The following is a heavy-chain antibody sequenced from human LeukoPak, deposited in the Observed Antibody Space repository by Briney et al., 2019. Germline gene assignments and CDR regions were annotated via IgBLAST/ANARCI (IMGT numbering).Heavy chain of an antibody. Sequence: GGSLRLSCAAPGFTFDDYAMHWVRQAPGKGLEWVSGISWNSGSIGYADSVKGRFTISRDNAKNSLYLQMNSLRAEDTALYYCAKDNTDRYDGASFDYWGQGTLVTVSS. V-gene: IGHV3-9*01. J-gene: IGHJ4*02. CDR2: ISWNSGSI. D-gene: IGHD1-26*01. CDR3: AKDNTDRYDGASFDY. CDR1: GFTFDDYA.